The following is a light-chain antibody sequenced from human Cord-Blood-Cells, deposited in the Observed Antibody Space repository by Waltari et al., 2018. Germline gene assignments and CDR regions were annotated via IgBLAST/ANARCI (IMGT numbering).Light chain of an antibody. CDR2: EVS. CDR1: SSDVGGYNY. V-gene: IGLV2-8*01. J-gene: IGLJ2*01. CDR3: SSYAGSNNVV. Sequence: QSALTQPPSASGSPGQSVTISCTGTSSDVGGYNYVSWYQQHPGKAPKLMIYEVSKRPSGVHVRFSGSKSGNSASLTVSGLQAEDEADYYCSSYAGSNNVVFGGGTKLTVL.